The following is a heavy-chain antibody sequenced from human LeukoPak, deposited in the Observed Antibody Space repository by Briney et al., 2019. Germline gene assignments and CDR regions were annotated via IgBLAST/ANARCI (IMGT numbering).Heavy chain of an antibody. CDR1: GFTFSSYW. V-gene: IGHV3-7*01. Sequence: GGSLRLSCAASGFTFSSYWMSWVRQAPGKGLEWVANIKQDGSEKYYVDSVKGRFTISRDNAETSLYLQMNSLRAEDTAVYYCARGVPTGIDYFDYWGQGTLVTVSS. CDR2: IKQDGSEK. D-gene: IGHD1-1*01. CDR3: ARGVPTGIDYFDY. J-gene: IGHJ4*02.